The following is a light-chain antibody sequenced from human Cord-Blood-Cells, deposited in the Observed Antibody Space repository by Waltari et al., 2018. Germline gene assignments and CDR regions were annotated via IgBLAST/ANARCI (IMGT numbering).Light chain of an antibody. J-gene: IGLJ3*02. CDR3: QVWDSSSDHWV. Sequence: SYVLTPPPSVSVAPGKTARITCGGNNIGSKSVPWYQQKPGQAPVLVIYYDSDRPSGIPERFSGSNSGNTATLTISRVEAGDEADYYCQVWDSSSDHWVFGGGTKLTVL. CDR1: NIGSKS. CDR2: YDS. V-gene: IGLV3-21*04.